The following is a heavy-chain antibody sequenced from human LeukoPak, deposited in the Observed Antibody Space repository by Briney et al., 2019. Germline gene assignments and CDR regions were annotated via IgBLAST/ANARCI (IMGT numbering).Heavy chain of an antibody. CDR2: ISSSGSTI. Sequence: GGSLRLSCAASGFTFSDYYMSWIRLAPGKGLEWVSYISSSGSTIYYADSVKGRFTISRDNAKNSLYLQMNSLRAEDTAVYYCARDYSGYSSSWYDYWGQGTLVTVSS. D-gene: IGHD6-13*01. CDR3: ARDYSGYSSSWYDY. V-gene: IGHV3-11*04. J-gene: IGHJ4*02. CDR1: GFTFSDYY.